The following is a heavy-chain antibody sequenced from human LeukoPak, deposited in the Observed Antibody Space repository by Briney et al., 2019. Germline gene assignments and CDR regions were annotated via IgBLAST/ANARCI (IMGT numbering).Heavy chain of an antibody. D-gene: IGHD3-3*01. J-gene: IGHJ6*03. Sequence: SVKVSCKASGGTFSSYAISWVRQAPGQGLEWMGGIIPIFGTANYAQKFQARVTITTDESTSTAYMELSSLRSEDTAVYYCARASSGYDFWSGYYPSYYYYYMDVWGKGTTVTVSS. CDR2: IIPIFGTA. CDR1: GGTFSSYA. CDR3: ARASSGYDFWSGYYPSYYYYYMDV. V-gene: IGHV1-69*05.